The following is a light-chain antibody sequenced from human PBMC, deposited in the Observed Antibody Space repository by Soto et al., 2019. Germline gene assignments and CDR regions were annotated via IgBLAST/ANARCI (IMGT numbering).Light chain of an antibody. Sequence: DIQMTQSPSTLSASVGDRVTITCRASQSISSWLAWYQQKPGKAPKLLIYKASSLESGVPSRFSGRGSGTEFTLTISSLQPDDFATYYCQQYNSEWTFGQGTKVEIK. CDR2: KAS. V-gene: IGKV1-5*03. CDR1: QSISSW. J-gene: IGKJ1*01. CDR3: QQYNSEWT.